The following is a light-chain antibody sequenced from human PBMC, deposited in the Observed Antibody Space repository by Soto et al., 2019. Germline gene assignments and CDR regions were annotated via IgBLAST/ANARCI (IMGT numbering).Light chain of an antibody. Sequence: DIQMTQSPSSLSASVGDRVTITCRTSQSISSYLNWYQQKPGKAPKLLIYAASSLQSGVPSRFSGSGSGKDFTLTISSLQPEEFATYYCQQSYSTPITFGQGTRLEMK. CDR2: AAS. CDR3: QQSYSTPIT. CDR1: QSISSY. V-gene: IGKV1-39*01. J-gene: IGKJ5*01.